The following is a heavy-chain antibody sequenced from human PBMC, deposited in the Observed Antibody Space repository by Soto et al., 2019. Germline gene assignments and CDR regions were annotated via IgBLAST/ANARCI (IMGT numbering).Heavy chain of an antibody. J-gene: IGHJ5*02. Sequence: QVQLQESGPGLVRPSETLSLTCTVSGGSISGNYWSWIRQPPGSGLEWIGYIYYSGSTYVSPSLKGRVTMSVDTSKNQFFLKLRSVTAADTAVYYCARTPIGYCSGGTCSNWFDPWGQGTLVTVSS. CDR2: IYYSGST. CDR3: ARTPIGYCSGGTCSNWFDP. D-gene: IGHD2-15*01. CDR1: GGSISGNY. V-gene: IGHV4-59*08.